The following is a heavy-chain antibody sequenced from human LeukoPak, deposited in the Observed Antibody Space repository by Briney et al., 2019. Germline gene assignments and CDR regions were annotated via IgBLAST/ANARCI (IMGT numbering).Heavy chain of an antibody. V-gene: IGHV3-30*18. CDR1: GFTFSSYG. D-gene: IGHD3-9*01. Sequence: GRSLRLFCAASGFTFSSYGMHWVRQAPGKGLEWVAVISYDGSNKYYADSVKGRFTISRDNSKNTLYLQMNSLRAEDTAVYYCAKDPDILTGYFDYWGQGTLVTVSS. J-gene: IGHJ4*02. CDR3: AKDPDILTGYFDY. CDR2: ISYDGSNK.